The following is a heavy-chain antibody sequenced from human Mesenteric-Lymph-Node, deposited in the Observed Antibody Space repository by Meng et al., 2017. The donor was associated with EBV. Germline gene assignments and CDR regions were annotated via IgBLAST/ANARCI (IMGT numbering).Heavy chain of an antibody. CDR3: AREFMAVFDL. CDR2: ISSSGSTI. V-gene: IGHV3-11*01. D-gene: IGHD6-19*01. CDR1: GFTFSDYY. J-gene: IGHJ2*01. Sequence: QLQLVESGVGLVKRGGSLSLSCAAAGFTFSDYYRSWIRQAPGKGLEWVSYISSSGSTIYYADSVKGRFTISRDSAKNSLYLQMNSLRAEDTAVYYCAREFMAVFDLWGRGTLVTVSS.